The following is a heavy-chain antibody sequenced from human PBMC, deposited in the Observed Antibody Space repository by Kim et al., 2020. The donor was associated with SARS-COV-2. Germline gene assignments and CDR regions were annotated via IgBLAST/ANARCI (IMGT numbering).Heavy chain of an antibody. V-gene: IGHV6-1*01. CDR2: TYYRSKWYN. J-gene: IGHJ5*02. CDR1: GDSVSSNTAA. Sequence: SQTLSLTCAISGDSVSSNTAAWNWIRQSPKRGLQRRARTYYRSKWYNEYAVSVQSRAIINPDTSKNQFSLQLNSVTPEDTAVYYCARVDKQNWFGIWGRG. CDR3: ARVDKQNWFGI. D-gene: IGHD2-2*03.